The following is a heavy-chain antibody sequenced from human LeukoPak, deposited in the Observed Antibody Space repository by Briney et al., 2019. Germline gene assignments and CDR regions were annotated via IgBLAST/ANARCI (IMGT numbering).Heavy chain of an antibody. D-gene: IGHD2-2*01. CDR3: ARTPSYQLLPYYFDY. J-gene: IGHJ4*02. CDR1: GFTFRSYS. CDR2: IDPSSTYI. Sequence: PGGSLRLSCAASGFTFRSYSMNWVRRAPGKGLEWVSAIDPSSTYIYYADSVKGRFTISRDNAKNSLYLQMNSLRAEDTAEYYCARTPSYQLLPYYFDYWGQGTLVTVSS. V-gene: IGHV3-21*01.